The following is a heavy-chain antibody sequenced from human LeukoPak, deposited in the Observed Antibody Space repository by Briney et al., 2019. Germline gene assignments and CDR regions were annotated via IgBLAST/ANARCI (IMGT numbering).Heavy chain of an antibody. D-gene: IGHD6-13*01. CDR1: GGSISSYY. V-gene: IGHV4-59*01. CDR3: ASCEIAGPYWYFDL. J-gene: IGHJ2*01. Sequence: SESLSLTRTVSGGSISSYYWSWVRQPPGHGLGWIGYIYYSGSTNYNPSLKSRVTISVDTSKNQFSLKLSSVTAADTAVYYCASCEIAGPYWYFDLWGRGTLVTVSS. CDR2: IYYSGST.